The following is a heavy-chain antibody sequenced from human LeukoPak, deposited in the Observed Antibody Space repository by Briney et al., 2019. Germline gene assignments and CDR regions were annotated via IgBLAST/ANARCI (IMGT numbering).Heavy chain of an antibody. Sequence: GGSLRLSCAASGFTFSSYSMNWVRQAPGKGLEWVSSISSSSSYIYYADSVKGRFTISRDNAKNSLDLQMNSLRDEDTAVYYCARARASGRSGFDYWGQGTLVTVSS. V-gene: IGHV3-21*01. CDR2: ISSSSSYI. CDR1: GFTFSSYS. CDR3: ARARASGRSGFDY. D-gene: IGHD2-15*01. J-gene: IGHJ4*02.